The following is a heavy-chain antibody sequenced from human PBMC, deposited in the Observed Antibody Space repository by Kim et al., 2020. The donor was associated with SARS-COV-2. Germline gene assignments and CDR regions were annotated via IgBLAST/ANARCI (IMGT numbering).Heavy chain of an antibody. V-gene: IGHV3-23*01. CDR3: VLWDEDHFDH. Sequence: GGSLRLSCAASGFNFYGYALMWARQAPGNGLEWVSTISLAAGWTHYAASVEGRFTISRDGNSLYLQMNNLGAEDTARYFCVLWDEDHFDHWGHGTQVTVSS. CDR1: GFNFYGYA. CDR2: ISLAAGWT. D-gene: IGHD1-26*01. J-gene: IGHJ4*03.